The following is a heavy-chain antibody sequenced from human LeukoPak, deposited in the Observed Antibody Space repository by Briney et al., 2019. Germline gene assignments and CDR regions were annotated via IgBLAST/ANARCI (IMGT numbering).Heavy chain of an antibody. D-gene: IGHD1-26*01. CDR3: ASSGSYEIPFDY. Sequence: WASVKVSCKASGGTFSSYAISWVRQAPGQGLEWMGGIIPIFGTANYAQKFQGRVTITTDESTSTAYMELSSLRSEDTAVYYCASSGSYEIPFDYWGQGTLVTVSS. CDR2: IIPIFGTA. J-gene: IGHJ4*02. V-gene: IGHV1-69*05. CDR1: GGTFSSYA.